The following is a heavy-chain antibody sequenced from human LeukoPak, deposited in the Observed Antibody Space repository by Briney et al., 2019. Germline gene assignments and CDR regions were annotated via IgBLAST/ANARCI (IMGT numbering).Heavy chain of an antibody. CDR3: ARVAKYYYYYGMDV. Sequence: SVKVSCKASGGTFSSYAISWVRQAPGQGLEWMGRIIPILGIANYAQKFQGRVTITADKSTSTAYMELSSLRSEDTAVYYCARVAKYYYYYGMDVWGQGTTVTVSS. CDR2: IIPILGIA. J-gene: IGHJ6*02. CDR1: GGTFSSYA. V-gene: IGHV1-69*04.